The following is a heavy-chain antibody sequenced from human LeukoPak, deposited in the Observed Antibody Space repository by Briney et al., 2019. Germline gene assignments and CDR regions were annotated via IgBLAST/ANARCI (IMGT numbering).Heavy chain of an antibody. V-gene: IGHV4-39*01. Sequence: SETLSLTCTVSGGSISSGTYYWGWIRQPPGKGLEWIGSIYSSGSTYYNPSLKSRVTISVDTPKNQFSLKLTSVTAADTAVYLCARKRGIAAAGTFDPWGQGILVTVSS. CDR2: IYSSGST. J-gene: IGHJ5*02. CDR1: GGSISSGTYY. CDR3: ARKRGIAAAGTFDP. D-gene: IGHD6-13*01.